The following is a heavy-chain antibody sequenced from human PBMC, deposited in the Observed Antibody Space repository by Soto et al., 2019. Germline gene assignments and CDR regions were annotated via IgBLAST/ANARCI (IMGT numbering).Heavy chain of an antibody. V-gene: IGHV4-59*12. CDR1: GGSISSYY. CDR2: IYYSGST. D-gene: IGHD3-16*02. Sequence: SETLSLTCTVSGGSISSYYWSWIRQPPGKGLEWIGYIYYSGSTNYNPSLKSRVTISVDTSKNQFSLKLSSVPAADTAVYYCEREIVPPSLNWFAPWGKETLVTVPS. J-gene: IGHJ5*02. CDR3: EREIVPPSLNWFAP.